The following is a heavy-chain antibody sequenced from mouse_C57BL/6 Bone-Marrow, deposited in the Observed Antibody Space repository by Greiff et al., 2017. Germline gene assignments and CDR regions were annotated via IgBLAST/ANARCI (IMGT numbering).Heavy chain of an antibody. CDR3: ARESYYYAMDY. V-gene: IGHV1-63*01. CDR2: IYPGGGYT. CDR1: GYTFTNYW. Sequence: QVQLQQSGAELVRPGTSVKMSCKASGYTFTNYWLGWAKQRPGNGLEWIGDIYPGGGYTNYNEKFKGKATLTADKSSSTAYMQFSSLTSEDSAIYYCARESYYYAMDYWGQGTSVTVSS. J-gene: IGHJ4*01.